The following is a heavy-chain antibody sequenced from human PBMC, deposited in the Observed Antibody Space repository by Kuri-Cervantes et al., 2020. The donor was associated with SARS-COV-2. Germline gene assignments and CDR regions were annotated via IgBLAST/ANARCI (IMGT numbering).Heavy chain of an antibody. V-gene: IGHV1-18*04. CDR3: AREWTSVDVWQWGAPKKQHAGLDV. J-gene: IGHJ6*02. CDR1: GYNFTSYA. CDR2: ISVQNGNT. D-gene: IGHD3-3*01. Sequence: ASVNVSCKAAGYNFTSYAISWVRPAPGQGREWMGWISVQNGNTKYAEKSQGRVSFTTDTSTRTVYMDVRGMRSYDTAGYYCAREWTSVDVWQWGAPKKQHAGLDVWGQGTPVTVSS.